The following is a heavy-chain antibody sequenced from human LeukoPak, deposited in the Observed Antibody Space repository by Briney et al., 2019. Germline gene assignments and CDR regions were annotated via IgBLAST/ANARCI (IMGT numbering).Heavy chain of an antibody. V-gene: IGHV3-73*01. J-gene: IGHJ6*02. CDR1: GFTFSGSA. CDR3: TRHAYSRHCSSTSCLGHYYYYGMDV. CDR2: IRSKANSYAT. Sequence: GGSLKLSCAASGFTFSGSAMHWVRQASGKGLEWVGRIRSKANSYATAYAASVKGRFTISRDDSKNTEYLQMNSLKTEDTAVYYCTRHAYSRHCSSTSCLGHYYYYGMDVWGQGTTVTVSS. D-gene: IGHD2-2*01.